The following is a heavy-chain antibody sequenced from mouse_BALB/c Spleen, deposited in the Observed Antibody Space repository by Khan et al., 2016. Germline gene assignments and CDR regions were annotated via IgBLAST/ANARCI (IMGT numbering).Heavy chain of an antibody. CDR1: GFSLTSYD. D-gene: IGHD1-1*01. CDR3: EVDGYGSTSGAIDY. V-gene: IGHV2-9-2*01. Sequence: QVQLQESGPGLVAPSQSLSITCTVSGFSLTSYDTRWIRQPPGKGLEWLGVIWAGGATQYNSAFMSRVSITKHNSKSQVFLQMNSLQTDDTAIYYCEVDGYGSTSGAIDYWGQGTSVTVSA. CDR2: IWAGGAT. J-gene: IGHJ4*01.